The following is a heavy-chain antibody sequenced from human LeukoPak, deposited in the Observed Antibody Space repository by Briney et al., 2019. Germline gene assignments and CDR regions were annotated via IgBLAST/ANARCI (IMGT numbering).Heavy chain of an antibody. CDR1: GYTFSSYD. CDR3: ARAAVRLVGATLYFDY. Sequence: SVKVSCKASGYTFSSYDINWVRQAPGQGLEWMGGIIPIFGTANYAQKFQGRVTITADESTNTAHMELSSLRSDDTAVYYCARAAVRLVGATLYFDYWGQGTQVTVSS. J-gene: IGHJ4*02. D-gene: IGHD1-26*01. CDR2: IIPIFGTA. V-gene: IGHV1-69*13.